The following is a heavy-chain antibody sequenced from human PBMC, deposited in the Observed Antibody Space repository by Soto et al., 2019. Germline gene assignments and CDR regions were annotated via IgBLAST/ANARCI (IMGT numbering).Heavy chain of an antibody. CDR3: ASEGTYDSSGYVVDY. CDR2: IYYSGST. Sequence: SETLSLTXTVSGGSISSGDYYWSWIRQPPGKGLEWIGYIYYSGSTYYNPSLKSRVTISVDASKNQFSLKLSSVTAADTAVYYCASEGTYDSSGYVVDYWGQGTLVTVSS. J-gene: IGHJ4*02. D-gene: IGHD3-22*01. CDR1: GGSISSGDYY. V-gene: IGHV4-30-4*01.